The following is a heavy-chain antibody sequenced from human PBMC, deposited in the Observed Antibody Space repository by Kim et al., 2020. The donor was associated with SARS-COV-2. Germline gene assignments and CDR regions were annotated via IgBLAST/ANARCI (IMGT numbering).Heavy chain of an antibody. D-gene: IGHD2-15*01. V-gene: IGHV3-30*01. CDR3: ARDLAWSGGSSPLDY. Sequence: DSVKGRFTISRDNSKNTLYLQMNSLRAEDTAVYYCARDLAWSGGSSPLDYWGQGTLVTVSS. J-gene: IGHJ4*02.